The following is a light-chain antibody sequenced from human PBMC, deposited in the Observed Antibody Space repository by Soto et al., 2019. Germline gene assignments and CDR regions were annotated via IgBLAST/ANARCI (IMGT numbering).Light chain of an antibody. CDR1: QGIRND. V-gene: IGKV1-17*01. CDR3: QQYNSYSPWT. Sequence: IQMTQSPSSLSASVGDRVTISCRASQGIRNDLGWYQQKPGKAPKLLIYAASSLQSGVPSRFSGSGSGTDFTLTINSLQPENIATYYCQQYNSYSPWTFGQGTKVDIK. J-gene: IGKJ1*01. CDR2: AAS.